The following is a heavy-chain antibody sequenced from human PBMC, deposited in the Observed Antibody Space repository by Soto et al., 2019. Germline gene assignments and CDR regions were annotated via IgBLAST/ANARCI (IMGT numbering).Heavy chain of an antibody. J-gene: IGHJ5*02. Sequence: QVQLQESGPGLVKPSGTLSLTCAVSGGSISSSNWWSWVRQPPGKRLEWIGEIYHRGSTNYNPSLKSRVTIAVDTSKNQSSLKLSSVTAADTAVYYCANKSSGYQRGWFDPWGQGTLVTVSS. CDR1: GGSISSSNW. CDR2: IYHRGST. D-gene: IGHD3-22*01. CDR3: ANKSSGYQRGWFDP. V-gene: IGHV4-4*02.